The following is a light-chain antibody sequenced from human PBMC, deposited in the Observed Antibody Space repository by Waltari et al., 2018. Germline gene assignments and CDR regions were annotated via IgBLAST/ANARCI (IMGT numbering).Light chain of an antibody. J-gene: IGLJ2*01. V-gene: IGLV1-40*01. CDR3: QSYDSSLSVVV. Sequence: QSVLTQPPSVSGAPGQRVTISCTGSSSHIGAAHDVHWYQHLPGTAPKLLIYGNTNRPSGVPDRFSGSKSGTSASLAITGLQAEDAADYYCQSYDSSLSVVVFGGGTELTVL. CDR2: GNT. CDR1: SSHIGAAHD.